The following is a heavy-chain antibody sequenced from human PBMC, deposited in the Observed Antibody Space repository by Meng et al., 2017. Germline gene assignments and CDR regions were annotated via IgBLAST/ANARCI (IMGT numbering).Heavy chain of an antibody. CDR3: ARAQYGGNSQDYWYFDL. CDR1: GYTFTSYG. J-gene: IGHJ2*01. CDR2: ISAYNGNT. V-gene: IGHV1-18*01. Sequence: ASVKVSCKASGYTFTSYGISWVRQAPGQGLEWMGWISAYNGNTNYAQKLQGRVTMTTDTSTSTAYMELRSLRSDDTAVYYGARAQYGGNSQDYWYFDLWGRGTLVTVSS. D-gene: IGHD4-23*01.